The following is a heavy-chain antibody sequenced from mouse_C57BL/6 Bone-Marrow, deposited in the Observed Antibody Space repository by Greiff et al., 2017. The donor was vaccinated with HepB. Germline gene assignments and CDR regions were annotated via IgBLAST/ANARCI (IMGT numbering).Heavy chain of an antibody. CDR2: IWRGGST. CDR1: GFSLTSYG. Sequence: QVQLKESGPGLVQPSQSLSITCTVSGFSLTSYGVHWVRQSPGKGLEWLGVIWRGGSTDYNAAFMSRLSITKDNSKSQVFFKMNSLQADDTAIYYCAKEGSSGDYYAMDYWGQGTSVTVSS. J-gene: IGHJ4*01. D-gene: IGHD3-2*02. CDR3: AKEGSSGDYYAMDY. V-gene: IGHV2-5*01.